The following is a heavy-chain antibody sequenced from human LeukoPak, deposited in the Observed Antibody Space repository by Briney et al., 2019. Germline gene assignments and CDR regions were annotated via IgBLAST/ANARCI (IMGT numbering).Heavy chain of an antibody. D-gene: IGHD6-19*01. CDR3: ARDQRDSSGWFTYYGMDV. J-gene: IGHJ6*02. Sequence: GGSLRLSCAASGFNFANHAMSWVRQTPGKGLEWVSAISGGGDITYYADSVTGQFTISRDNSKNTLYLQMNSLGAEDTAVYYCARDQRDSSGWFTYYGMDVWGQGTTVTVSS. CDR2: ISGGGDIT. V-gene: IGHV3-23*01. CDR1: GFNFANHA.